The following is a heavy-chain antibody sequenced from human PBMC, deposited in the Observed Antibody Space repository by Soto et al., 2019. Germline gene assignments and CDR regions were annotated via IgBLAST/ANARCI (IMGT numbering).Heavy chain of an antibody. CDR2: INHLGSI. Sequence: ETLSLTCVFSGRSLSDYFWSWIRQPPGMALEWIGEINHLGSINYNPSLKSRVTMSVDTSKNQFSLTLNSVTAADTATYYCARGGISHWAYFYYMDVWDRGTTVTVSS. J-gene: IGHJ6*03. D-gene: IGHD2-21*01. V-gene: IGHV4-34*01. CDR3: ARGGISHWAYFYYMDV. CDR1: GRSLSDYF.